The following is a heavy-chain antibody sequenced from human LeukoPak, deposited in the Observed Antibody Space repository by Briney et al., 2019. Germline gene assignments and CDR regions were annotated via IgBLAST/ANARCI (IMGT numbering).Heavy chain of an antibody. CDR1: GGSISSGGYS. Sequence: PSETLSLTCAVSGGSISSGGYSWSWIRQPPGKGLEWIGYIYHSGSTYYNPSLKSRVTISVDTSKNQFSLKLSSVTAADTAVYYCARVGYYDSSDYWGQGTLVTVSS. CDR2: IYHSGST. CDR3: ARVGYYDSSDY. D-gene: IGHD3-22*01. V-gene: IGHV4-30-2*01. J-gene: IGHJ4*02.